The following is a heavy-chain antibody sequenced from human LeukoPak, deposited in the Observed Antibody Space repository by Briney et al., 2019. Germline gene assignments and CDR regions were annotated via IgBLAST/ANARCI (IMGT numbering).Heavy chain of an antibody. J-gene: IGHJ4*02. D-gene: IGHD5-12*01. CDR3: ASPLLNSGYETSDY. V-gene: IGHV3-7*01. CDR2: IKQDGSEK. Sequence: GGSLRLSCAASGFTFSSYEMNWVRQAPGKGLEWVANIKQDGSEKYYVDSVKGRFTISRDNAKNSLYLQMNSLRAEDTAVYYCASPLLNSGYETSDYWGQGTLVTVSS. CDR1: GFTFSSYE.